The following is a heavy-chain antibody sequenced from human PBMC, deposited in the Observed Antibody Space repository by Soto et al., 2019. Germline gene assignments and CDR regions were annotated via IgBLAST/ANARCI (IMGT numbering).Heavy chain of an antibody. Sequence: SQTLSLTCVISGDSVTGNTAGWNWIRQSPSRGLEWLGRTYYRSKWYYDYAGSVKGRMTINPDTSRNQFSLQLNSVSPEDTAVYYCVSGMWVRGAYYVDVWGQSTTVTVSS. V-gene: IGHV6-1*01. D-gene: IGHD3-10*01. CDR2: TYYRSKWYY. CDR3: VSGMWVRGAYYVDV. J-gene: IGHJ6*02. CDR1: GDSVTGNTAG.